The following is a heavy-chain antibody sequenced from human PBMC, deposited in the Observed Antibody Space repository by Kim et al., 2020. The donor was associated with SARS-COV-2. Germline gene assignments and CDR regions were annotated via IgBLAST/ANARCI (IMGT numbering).Heavy chain of an antibody. D-gene: IGHD3-16*02. CDR3: ARDYVWGSYRYGYGMDV. CDR1: GGPIISSTYY. CDR2: SYFSGTT. V-gene: IGHV4-39*01. Sequence: SETLSLTCSVSGGPIISSTYYWGWIRQAPGKGLEWIGTSYFSGTTYYNPSLMSRITISVDTSKNQFSLKLNSVTAADTAVFYCARDYVWGSYRYGYGMDVWGHRTTVTVSS. J-gene: IGHJ6*02.